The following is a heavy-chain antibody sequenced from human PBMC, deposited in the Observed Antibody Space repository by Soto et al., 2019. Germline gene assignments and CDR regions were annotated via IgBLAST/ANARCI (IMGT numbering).Heavy chain of an antibody. CDR1: GGSISSDNCS. J-gene: IGHJ6*02. V-gene: IGHV4-30-2*01. Sequence: SETLSLTCAVSGGSISSDNCSWSWIRQPPGKGLEWIGYIYHSGSTDYNPSLKRRASISVDKSRNQFSLKLSSVSAADTAVYFCARVPVTIGYGMDVWGQGTTVT. CDR3: ARVPVTIGYGMDV. CDR2: IYHSGST. D-gene: IGHD4-17*01.